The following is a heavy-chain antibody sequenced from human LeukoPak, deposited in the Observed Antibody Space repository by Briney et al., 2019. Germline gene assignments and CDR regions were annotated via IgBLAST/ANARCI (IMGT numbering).Heavy chain of an antibody. CDR2: ISSSSSYI. J-gene: IGHJ6*03. CDR3: ARVDRYYYYMDV. V-gene: IGHV3-21*01. CDR1: GFTFSSYS. Sequence: GGSLRLSCAASGFTFSSYSMNWLRQAPGKGLEWVSSISSSSSYIYYADSVKGRFTISRDNAKNSLYLQMNSLRAEDTAVYYCARVDRYYYYMDVWGKGTTVTVFS.